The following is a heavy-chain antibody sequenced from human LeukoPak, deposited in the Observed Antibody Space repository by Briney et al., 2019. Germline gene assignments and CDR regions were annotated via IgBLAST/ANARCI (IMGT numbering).Heavy chain of an antibody. Sequence: SVKVSCKASGATFNNYVITWVRQAPGQGLESMAMIIPSLDIVNYAQTFQDRLTITADKSTSTAYMELRSLRSEDTAVYYCARGFGGSSGSSDYYGMDVWGQGTTVTVSS. CDR3: ARGFGGSSGSSDYYGMDV. D-gene: IGHD6-19*01. V-gene: IGHV1-69*04. CDR1: GATFNNYV. J-gene: IGHJ6*02. CDR2: IIPSLDIV.